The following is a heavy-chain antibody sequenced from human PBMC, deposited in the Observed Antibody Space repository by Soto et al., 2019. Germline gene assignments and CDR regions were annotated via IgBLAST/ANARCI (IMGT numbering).Heavy chain of an antibody. V-gene: IGHV6-1*01. Sequence: SHTLSLTCDISGYSVSTGSATLNWIRQSPSRGLEWLGRTYYRSKWYYDYAVSVRSRISINPDTSKNQFSLQLNSVTPEDTAVYYCVRLVGNSWLDYWGPGTLVTVSS. CDR2: TYYRSKWYY. D-gene: IGHD6-13*01. CDR1: GYSVSTGSAT. CDR3: VRLVGNSWLDY. J-gene: IGHJ4*02.